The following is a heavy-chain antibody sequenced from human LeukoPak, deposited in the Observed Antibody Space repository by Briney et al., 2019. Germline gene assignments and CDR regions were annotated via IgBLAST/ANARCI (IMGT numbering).Heavy chain of an antibody. D-gene: IGHD3-22*01. Sequence: GGSLRLSCAASGFTFSSYAMSWVRQAPGKGLEWVAVVSFDGSNKYYADSVKGRFTISRDNSKNTLYLQMNSLRAEDTAVYYCARDKDYYDSSGDFDYWGQGTLVTVSS. J-gene: IGHJ4*02. CDR3: ARDKDYYDSSGDFDY. CDR2: VSFDGSNK. CDR1: GFTFSSYA. V-gene: IGHV3-30*04.